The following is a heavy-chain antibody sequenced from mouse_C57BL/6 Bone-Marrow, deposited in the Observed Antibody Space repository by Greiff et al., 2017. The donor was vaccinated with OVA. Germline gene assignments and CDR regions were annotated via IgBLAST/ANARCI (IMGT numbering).Heavy chain of an antibody. D-gene: IGHD1-1*01. CDR1: GYTFTSYW. CDR2: IDPSDSET. J-gene: IGHJ1*03. Sequence: VQLQQPGAELVRPGSSVKLSCKASGYTFTSYWMHWVKQRPIQGLEWIGNIDPSDSETHYNQTFKDKATLTVDKSSSTAYMQLSSLTSEDAAVYDCAVITTVVVPYFDVWGTGTTVTVSS. V-gene: IGHV1-52*01. CDR3: AVITTVVVPYFDV.